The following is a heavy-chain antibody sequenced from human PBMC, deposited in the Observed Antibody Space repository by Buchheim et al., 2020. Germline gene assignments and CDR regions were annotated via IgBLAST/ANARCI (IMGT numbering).Heavy chain of an antibody. D-gene: IGHD6-19*01. V-gene: IGHV4-59*01. J-gene: IGHJ4*02. CDR3: ARDALVGGWPIFDH. CDR2: IYFSGSS. Sequence: QVQLQESGPGLVKPSETLSLSCTVSGGSISGYYYSWIRLSPGKGLEWIGHIYFSGSSSYNTSRKSRVTISADTAKNQLSLKLTSVSAADTAVYYCARDALVGGWPIFDHWGQGTL. CDR1: GGSISGYY.